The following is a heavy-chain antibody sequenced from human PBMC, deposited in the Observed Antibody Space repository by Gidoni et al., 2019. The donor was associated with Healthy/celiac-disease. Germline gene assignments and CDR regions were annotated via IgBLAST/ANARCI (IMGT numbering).Heavy chain of an antibody. Sequence: GVSAISGSGGSTYYADSVKGRFTISRDNSKNTLYLQMNSLRAEDTAVYYCAKDPHYYDSSDAFDIWGQGTMVTVSS. CDR2: ISGSGGST. J-gene: IGHJ3*02. V-gene: IGHV3-23*01. D-gene: IGHD3-22*01. CDR3: AKDPHYYDSSDAFDI.